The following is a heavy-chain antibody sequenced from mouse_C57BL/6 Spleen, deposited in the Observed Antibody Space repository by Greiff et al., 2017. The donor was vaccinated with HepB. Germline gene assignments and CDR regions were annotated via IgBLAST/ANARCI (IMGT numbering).Heavy chain of an antibody. V-gene: IGHV1-82*01. CDR2: IYPGDGDT. CDR1: GYAFSSSW. D-gene: IGHD3-2*02. J-gene: IGHJ2*01. Sequence: VQLQQSGPELVKPGASVKISCKASGYAFSSSWMNWVKQRPGKGLEWIGRIYPGDGDTNSNGKLKGKATLTADKSSSTAYMQLSSLTSEDSAVYFCAGDYSSGYNSWGQGTTLTVSS. CDR3: AGDYSSGYNS.